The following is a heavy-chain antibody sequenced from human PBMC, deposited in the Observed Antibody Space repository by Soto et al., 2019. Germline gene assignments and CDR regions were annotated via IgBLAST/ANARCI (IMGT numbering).Heavy chain of an antibody. CDR3: ARQNNEGAEAYYYYGLDV. Sequence: EVQLVQSGAEVKKPGESLRISCKGSGYSFTTYWIGWVRQMPGKGLEWLGTIYPGDSDIRSSPSFQGQVTFSVDKSITTAYLHWMSLKASDSATYYCARQNNEGAEAYYYYGLDVWGQGTTATVSS. CDR2: IYPGDSDI. J-gene: IGHJ6*02. CDR1: GYSFTTYW. V-gene: IGHV5-51*01.